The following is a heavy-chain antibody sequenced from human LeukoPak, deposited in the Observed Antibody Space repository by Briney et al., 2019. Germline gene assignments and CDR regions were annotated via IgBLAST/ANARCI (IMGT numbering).Heavy chain of an antibody. J-gene: IGHJ6*02. V-gene: IGHV3-23*01. CDR3: AKRDTALGYGMDV. CDR2: ISDSGGNK. D-gene: IGHD5-18*01. Sequence: GGSLRLSCAASGFTFSTYAMRWVRQAPGKGLEWVSAISDSGGNKYYADSVKGRFTISRDNSKNTLYLQMNSLRAEDTAVYYCAKRDTALGYGMDVWGQGTTVTVSS. CDR1: GFTFSTYA.